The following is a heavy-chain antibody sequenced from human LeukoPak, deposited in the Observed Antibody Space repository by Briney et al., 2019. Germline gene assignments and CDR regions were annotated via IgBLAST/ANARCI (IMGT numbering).Heavy chain of an antibody. CDR2: TRNKANSYTT. CDR3: ARGGLVRYYYYYMDV. D-gene: IGHD3/OR15-3a*01. V-gene: IGHV3-72*01. Sequence: GGSLRLSCAASGFTFSDHYMDWVRQAPGKGLEWVGRTRNKANSYTTEYAASVKGRFTISRDDSKNSLYLQMNSLKTEDTAVYYCARGGLVRYYYYYMDVWGKGTTVTISS. CDR1: GFTFSDHY. J-gene: IGHJ6*03.